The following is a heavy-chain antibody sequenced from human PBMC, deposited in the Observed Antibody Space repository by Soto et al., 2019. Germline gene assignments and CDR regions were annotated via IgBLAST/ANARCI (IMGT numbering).Heavy chain of an antibody. CDR1: GLTLSSNY. J-gene: IGHJ3*02. V-gene: IGHV3-53*01. CDR3: ARGPPYTSSWADGFDI. CDR2: IYSGGST. Sequence: WFLRLECASSGLTLSSNYMNWVRQAPGKGLEWVSVIYSGGSTYYADSVNGRFTISRDNSKNTLYLQMNSLRAEDTAVYYCARGPPYTSSWADGFDIWGQGTMVTVSS. D-gene: IGHD6-13*01.